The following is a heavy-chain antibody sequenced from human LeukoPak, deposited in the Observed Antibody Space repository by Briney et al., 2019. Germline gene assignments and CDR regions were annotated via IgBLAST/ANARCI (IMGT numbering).Heavy chain of an antibody. CDR1: GFTFSSSA. J-gene: IGHJ4*02. V-gene: IGHV3-23*01. Sequence: GGSLRLSCAASGFTFSSSAMSWVRQAPGKGLEWVSAISNNGGYTYYADSVQGRFTISRDNSKSTPCLQMNSLRAEDTAVYYCAKQLGYCSDGSCYFPYWGQGTLVTVSS. D-gene: IGHD2-15*01. CDR3: AKQLGYCSDGSCYFPY. CDR2: ISNNGGYT.